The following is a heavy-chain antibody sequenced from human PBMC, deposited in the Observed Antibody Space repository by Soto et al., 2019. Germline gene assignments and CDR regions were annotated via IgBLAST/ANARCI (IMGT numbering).Heavy chain of an antibody. CDR3: AVGTTVTTRTFDY. V-gene: IGHV4-39*01. J-gene: IGHJ4*02. Sequence: QLQLQESGPGLVKPSETLSLTCTVSGGSISSSSYYWGWIRQPPGKGLEWIGSIYYSGSTYYNPSLKSRVTISVDTSKNQFSLKLSSVTAADTAVYYCAVGTTVTTRTFDYWGQGTMVTVSS. CDR2: IYYSGST. CDR1: GGSISSSSYY. D-gene: IGHD4-17*01.